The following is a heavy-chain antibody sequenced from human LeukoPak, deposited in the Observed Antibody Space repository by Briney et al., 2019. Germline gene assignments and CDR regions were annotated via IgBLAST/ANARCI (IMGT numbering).Heavy chain of an antibody. CDR1: GGTFSSYA. D-gene: IGHD6-6*01. V-gene: IGHV1-69*06. CDR3: ASPNPQASSSSGFDY. J-gene: IGHJ4*02. CDR2: IIPIFGTA. Sequence: GASVKVSCKASGGTFSSYAISWVRQAPGQGLEWMGGIIPIFGTANYAQKFQGRVTITADKSTSAAYMELSSLRPEDTAVYYCASPNPQASSSSGFDYWGQGTLVTVSS.